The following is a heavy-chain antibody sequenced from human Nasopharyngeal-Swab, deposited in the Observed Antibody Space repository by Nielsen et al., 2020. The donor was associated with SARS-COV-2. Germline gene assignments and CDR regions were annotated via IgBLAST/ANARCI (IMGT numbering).Heavy chain of an antibody. J-gene: IGHJ6*02. Sequence: GESLKISCAASGFTFSSYGMHWVRQAPGKGLEWVAVISYDGSNKYYADSVKGRFTISRDNSKNTLYLQMNSLRAEDTAVYYCAKSLLGDYYYYGMDVWGQGTTVTVSS. V-gene: IGHV3-30*18. D-gene: IGHD2-15*01. CDR3: AKSLLGDYYYYGMDV. CDR1: GFTFSSYG. CDR2: ISYDGSNK.